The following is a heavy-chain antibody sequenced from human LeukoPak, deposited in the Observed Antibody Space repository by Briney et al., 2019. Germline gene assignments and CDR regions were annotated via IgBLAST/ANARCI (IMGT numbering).Heavy chain of an antibody. J-gene: IGHJ4*02. CDR3: ARHSGASPHYFDY. Sequence: SDTLSLTCTVSGGSISPYYWSWIRQPPGKELEWIAFIFYIGNAHYNPSLTSRVTISVDTSKNQLSLKLTSVTAADTAVYYCARHSGASPHYFDYWGQGTLVTVSS. CDR1: GGSISPYY. D-gene: IGHD1-26*01. V-gene: IGHV4-59*08. CDR2: IFYIGNA.